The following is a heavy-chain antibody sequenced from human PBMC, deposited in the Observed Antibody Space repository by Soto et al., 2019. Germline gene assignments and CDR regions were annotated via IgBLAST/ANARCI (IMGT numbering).Heavy chain of an antibody. J-gene: IGHJ6*02. CDR3: ARFISAAGLDYDYGMDV. V-gene: IGHV3-33*01. D-gene: IGHD6-13*01. CDR2: IWYDGSNK. CDR1: GFTFSSYG. Sequence: GGSLRLSCAASGFTFSSYGMHGVRQAPGKGLEWVAVIWYDGSNKYYADSVKGRFTISRDNSKNTLYLQMNSLRAEDTAVYYCARFISAAGLDYDYGMDVWGHGTTVTV.